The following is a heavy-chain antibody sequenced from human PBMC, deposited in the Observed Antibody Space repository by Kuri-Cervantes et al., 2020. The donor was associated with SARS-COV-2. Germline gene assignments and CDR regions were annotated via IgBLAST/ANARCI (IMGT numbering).Heavy chain of an antibody. Sequence: LRLSCTVSGGSISSGDYYWSWIRQPPGKGLEWIGYIYYSGSTYYNPSLKSRVTISVDTSKNQSSLKLSSVTAADTAVYYCASCPGGLPYYYYGMDVWGQGTTVTVSS. J-gene: IGHJ6*02. V-gene: IGHV4-30-4*01. CDR2: IYYSGST. CDR3: ASCPGGLPYYYYGMDV. CDR1: GGSISSGDYY. D-gene: IGHD5-18*01.